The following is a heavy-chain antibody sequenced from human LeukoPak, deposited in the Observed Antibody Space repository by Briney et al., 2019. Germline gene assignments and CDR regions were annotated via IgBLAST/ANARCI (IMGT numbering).Heavy chain of an antibody. J-gene: IGHJ4*02. CDR2: ISDSGGST. V-gene: IGHV3-23*01. D-gene: IGHD3-10*01. Sequence: GGSLRLSCAASGFTFSSYAMSWVRQAPGKGLEWVSTISDSGGSTYYADSVKGRFTISRDSSKNTLYLQMNSLRAEDSAVYYCAKVSGGPYRTYDYWGQGTLVTVSS. CDR1: GFTFSSYA. CDR3: AKVSGGPYRTYDY.